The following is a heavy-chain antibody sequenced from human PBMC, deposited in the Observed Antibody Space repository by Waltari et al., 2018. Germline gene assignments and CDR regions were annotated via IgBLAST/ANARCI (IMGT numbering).Heavy chain of an antibody. CDR1: GFTFSSYA. CDR3: AKARKYQLLAYYFDY. Sequence: EVQLLESGGGLVQPGGSLRLSCAASGFTFSSYAMRWVRQAPGKGLEWVSAISGSGGSTYYADSVKGRFTISRDNSKNTLYLQMNSLRAEDTAVYYCAKARKYQLLAYYFDYWGQGTLVTVSS. V-gene: IGHV3-23*01. CDR2: ISGSGGST. D-gene: IGHD2-2*01. J-gene: IGHJ4*02.